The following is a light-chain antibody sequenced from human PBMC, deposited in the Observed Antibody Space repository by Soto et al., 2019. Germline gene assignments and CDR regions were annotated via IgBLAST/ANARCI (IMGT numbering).Light chain of an antibody. CDR2: DAS. CDR1: QSFASSH. CDR3: QQYGSGLFT. V-gene: IGKV3-20*01. Sequence: EIVLTQSPGTLSLSPGERATLSCRASQSFASSHLAWYRQKPGQTPRLLIYDASSRATGIPDRISGSGSGTEFTLTISRLEPEDFAVYHCQQYGSGLFTFGPGSKVDI. J-gene: IGKJ3*01.